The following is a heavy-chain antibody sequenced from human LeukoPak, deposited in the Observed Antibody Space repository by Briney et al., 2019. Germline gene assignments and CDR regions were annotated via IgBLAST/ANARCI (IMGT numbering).Heavy chain of an antibody. CDR1: GFTFSSYA. Sequence: GGSLRLSCAASGFTFSSYAMSWVRQAPGKGLEWVSAISGSGGSTYYADSVKGRFTISRDNSKNTLYLQMNSLRAEDTAVYYCAKDSYCGGDCYSNYWGQGALVTVSS. J-gene: IGHJ4*02. CDR3: AKDSYCGGDCYSNY. D-gene: IGHD2-21*02. CDR2: ISGSGGST. V-gene: IGHV3-23*01.